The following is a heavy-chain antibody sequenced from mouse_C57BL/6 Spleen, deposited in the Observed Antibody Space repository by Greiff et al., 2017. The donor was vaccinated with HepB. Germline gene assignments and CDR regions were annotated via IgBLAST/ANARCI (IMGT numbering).Heavy chain of an antibody. D-gene: IGHD2-4*01. Sequence: VHVKQSGPELVKPGASVKISCKASGYTFTDYYMNWVKQSHGKSLEWIGDINPNNGGTSYNQKFKGKATLTVDKSSSTAYMELRSLTSEDSAVYYCAKIYYDYDGFAYWGQGTLVTVSA. CDR1: GYTFTDYY. V-gene: IGHV1-26*01. J-gene: IGHJ3*01. CDR3: AKIYYDYDGFAY. CDR2: INPNNGGT.